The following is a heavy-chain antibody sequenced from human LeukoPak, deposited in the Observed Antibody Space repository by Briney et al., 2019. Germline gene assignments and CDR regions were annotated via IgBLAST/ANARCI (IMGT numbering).Heavy chain of an antibody. D-gene: IGHD6-13*01. CDR2: INTNTGNP. CDR3: ARGVTYSSSRWFFDYYYYMDV. Sequence: ASVKVSCKASGYTFTSYAMNWVRQAPGQGLEWMGWINTNTGNPTYVQGFTGRFVFSLDTSVSTAYLQISGLKAEDTAVYYCARGVTYSSSRWFFDYYYYMDVWGKGTTVTVSS. V-gene: IGHV7-4-1*02. CDR1: GYTFTSYA. J-gene: IGHJ6*03.